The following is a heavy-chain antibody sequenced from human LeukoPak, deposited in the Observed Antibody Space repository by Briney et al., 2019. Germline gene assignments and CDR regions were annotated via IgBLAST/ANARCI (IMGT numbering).Heavy chain of an antibody. J-gene: IGHJ4*02. D-gene: IGHD6-19*01. CDR3: ARGYSSGWHPYYFDY. Sequence: GALLISCAASAFSSYNYGIRWVRRAPGKGVVWVAAIKWNGRSTGHADYVKGRFNISRDNAKNSLYLQMNSLRAEDTALYHCARGYSSGWHPYYFDYWGQGTLVTVSS. CDR2: IKWNGRST. V-gene: IGHV3-20*01. CDR1: AFSSYNYG.